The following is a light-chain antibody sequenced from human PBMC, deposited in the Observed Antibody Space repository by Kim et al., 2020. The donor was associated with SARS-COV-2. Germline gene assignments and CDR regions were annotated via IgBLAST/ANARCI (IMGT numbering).Light chain of an antibody. CDR2: GAS. V-gene: IGKV3-15*01. CDR1: QSVDNN. Sequence: EIVLTQSPATLSVSPGERATLSCRASQSVDNNVACYQLKHGQAPRRLLFGASNRATGVPVRFSGSGAGAEFTLTITSLLSDDFAIYYCRQYKDWPPLLTFGRGNKLEI. CDR3: RQYKDWPPLLT. J-gene: IGKJ2*01.